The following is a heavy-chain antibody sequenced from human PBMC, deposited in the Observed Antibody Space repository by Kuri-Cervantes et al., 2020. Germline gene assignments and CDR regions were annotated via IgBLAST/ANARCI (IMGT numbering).Heavy chain of an antibody. D-gene: IGHD6-19*01. CDR3: AKESSGWFLTSFDY. CDR1: GFTFSSYS. J-gene: IGHJ4*02. Sequence: GGSLRLSCAASGFTFSSYSMNWVRQAPGKGLEWVSSTSSSSSYIYYAGSVKGRFTISRDNAKNSLYLQMNSLRAEDTALYYCAKESSGWFLTSFDYWGQGTLVTVSS. V-gene: IGHV3-21*04. CDR2: TSSSSSYI.